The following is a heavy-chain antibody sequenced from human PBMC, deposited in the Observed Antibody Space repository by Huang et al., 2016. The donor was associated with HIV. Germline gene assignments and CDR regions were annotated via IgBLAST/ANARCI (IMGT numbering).Heavy chain of an antibody. D-gene: IGHD2-15*01. V-gene: IGHV3-23*01. CDR1: ADSGFGFSGYA. Sequence: EVQLLESGGTLVPPGGSLRVSCAASADSGFGFSGYACRWARQGPGKGLEWVSAVSDSCRSTYYADCVRGRFTISRDNSKNTVHLQMNNLRAEDTAVYYCSTWWLSNRTPATAFDNWGRGTLVTISS. J-gene: IGHJ4*02. CDR2: VSDSCRST. CDR3: STWWLSNRTPATAFDN.